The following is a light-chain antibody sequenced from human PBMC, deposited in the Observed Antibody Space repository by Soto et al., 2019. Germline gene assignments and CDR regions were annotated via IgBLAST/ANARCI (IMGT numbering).Light chain of an antibody. CDR3: QKYDSAPRT. CDR2: AAS. Sequence: QVTQSPASLSASVGDRVNISCRTSRGIYNYLAWYQQKSGQNPKLLINAASSLQSGVPSRFSGSGSGTDFTLSISSLQPEDVATYYCQKYDSAPRTFGQGTKVDIK. V-gene: IGKV1-27*01. CDR1: RGIYNY. J-gene: IGKJ1*01.